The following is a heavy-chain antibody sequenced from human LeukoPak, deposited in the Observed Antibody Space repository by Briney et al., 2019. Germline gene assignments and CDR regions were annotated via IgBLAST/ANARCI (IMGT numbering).Heavy chain of an antibody. V-gene: IGHV3-23*01. J-gene: IGHJ4*02. D-gene: IGHD4-23*01. CDR1: GFTFSSYA. Sequence: GGSLRLSCAASGFTFSSYAMTWVRQAPGKGLEWVSTISDSGGSTYYADSVKGRFTNSRDNSKNTLYLQMNSLRAEDTALYYCAKALYGGNTVWGQGTLVTVSS. CDR2: ISDSGGST. CDR3: AKALYGGNTV.